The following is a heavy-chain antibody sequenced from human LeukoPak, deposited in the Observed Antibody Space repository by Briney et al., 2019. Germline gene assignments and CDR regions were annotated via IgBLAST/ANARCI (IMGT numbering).Heavy chain of an antibody. D-gene: IGHD3-9*01. J-gene: IGHJ4*02. CDR1: GFTFSSFG. CDR2: ISGSGGST. V-gene: IGHV3-23*01. Sequence: PGGTLRLSCAASGFTFSSFGMSWVRQAPGKGLEWVSGISGSGGSTYYADSVKGRFTISRDNSKNTLYLQMNSLRAEDTAVYYCANLHYDILTGYIYYFDYWGQGTLVTVSS. CDR3: ANLHYDILTGYIYYFDY.